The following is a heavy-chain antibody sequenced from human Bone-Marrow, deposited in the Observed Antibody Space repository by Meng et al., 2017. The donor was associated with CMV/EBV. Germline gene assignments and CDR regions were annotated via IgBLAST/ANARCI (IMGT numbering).Heavy chain of an antibody. CDR1: GFTFSSYW. J-gene: IGHJ6*02. Sequence: GESLKISCAACGFTFSSYWMHWVRQAPGKGLVWVSRINSDGSSTSYADSVKGRFTISRDNAKNTLYLQMNSLRAEDTAVYYCARDPIQYSSSWFYYYYGMDVWGQGTTVTVSS. CDR2: INSDGSST. D-gene: IGHD6-13*01. CDR3: ARDPIQYSSSWFYYYYGMDV. V-gene: IGHV3-74*01.